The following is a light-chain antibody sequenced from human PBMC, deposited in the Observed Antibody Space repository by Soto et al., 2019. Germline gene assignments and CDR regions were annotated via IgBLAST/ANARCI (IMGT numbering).Light chain of an antibody. V-gene: IGLV2-11*01. Sequence: QSALTQPRSVSGAPGQSVTISCTGTSNDVGRYDYVSWYQQHPGKAPRLVLHDVYKRTSGVPDRFSGSKSGNTASLTISGVKTEDEADYYCCSLTGSYTLLFGGGTKLTV. CDR2: DVY. CDR1: SNDVGRYDY. J-gene: IGLJ3*02. CDR3: CSLTGSYTLL.